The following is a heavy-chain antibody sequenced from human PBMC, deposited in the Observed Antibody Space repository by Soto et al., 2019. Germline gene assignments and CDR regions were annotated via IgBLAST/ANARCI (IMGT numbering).Heavy chain of an antibody. CDR1: GDSISSSRYH. Sequence: SETLSLTCTVSGDSISSSRYHWGWIRQPPGKGLEWIGTIYYSGNTYYNPSLKSRVTISVDTSKNQFALKVNSVIAADTAVYYCARHHTNLYYYYYMDVWGKGTTVTVS. J-gene: IGHJ6*03. CDR2: IYYSGNT. V-gene: IGHV4-39*01. CDR3: ARHHTNLYYYYYMDV.